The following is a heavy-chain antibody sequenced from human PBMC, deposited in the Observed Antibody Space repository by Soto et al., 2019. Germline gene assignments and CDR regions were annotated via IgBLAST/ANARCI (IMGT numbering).Heavy chain of an antibody. V-gene: IGHV3-48*01. CDR3: TSSASPDAY. CDR1: GFDFNSYS. Sequence: EVQLVESGGGLVQPGGSLRLSCVASGFDFNSYSMNWVRQAPGKGLEWISYINSGSTSVFYADSVKGRFTISRDNAKTSLYLQMNSLRAEDTAVYYCTSSASPDAYWGQGTLVTVSS. D-gene: IGHD1-26*01. CDR2: INSGSTSV. J-gene: IGHJ4*02.